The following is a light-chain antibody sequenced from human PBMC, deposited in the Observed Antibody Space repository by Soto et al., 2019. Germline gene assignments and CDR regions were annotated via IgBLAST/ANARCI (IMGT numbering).Light chain of an antibody. CDR1: SGHSSYA. V-gene: IGLV4-69*01. Sequence: QSVLTQSPSSSASLGASVKLTCTLSSGHSSYAIAWHQQQPEKGPRYLMKLNSDGIHSKGDGIPDRFSGSSSGAERYLTISSLQSEEEADYYCQTWGAGSPVGGGTQLTVL. CDR3: QTWGAGSP. CDR2: LNSDGIH. J-gene: IGLJ2*01.